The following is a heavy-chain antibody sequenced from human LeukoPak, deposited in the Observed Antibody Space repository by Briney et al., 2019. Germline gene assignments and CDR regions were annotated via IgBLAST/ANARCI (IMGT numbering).Heavy chain of an antibody. J-gene: IGHJ3*02. CDR1: GGSISSYY. CDR3: ARVGGSGSHGPWGSQPDAFDI. Sequence: SETLSLTCTVSGGSISSYYWSWIRQPPGKGLEWIGYIYYSGSTNYNPSLKSRVTISVDTSKNQFSLKLSSVTAADTAVYYCARVGGSGSHGPWGSQPDAFDIWGQGTMVTVSS. V-gene: IGHV4-59*01. CDR2: IYYSGST. D-gene: IGHD3-10*01.